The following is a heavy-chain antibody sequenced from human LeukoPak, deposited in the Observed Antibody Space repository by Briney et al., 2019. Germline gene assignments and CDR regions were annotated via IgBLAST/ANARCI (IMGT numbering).Heavy chain of an antibody. V-gene: IGHV3-30-3*01. J-gene: IGHJ4*02. CDR1: GLTFSSYA. D-gene: IGHD5-18*01. CDR2: ISYDGNNK. CDR3: ASGYSYGYLNY. Sequence: PGRSLRLSCAASGLTFSSYAMHWVRQVPGKGLEWVAVISYDGNNKYYADSVKGRFTISRDNSKNTLYLQMNSLRAEDTAVYYCASGYSYGYLNYWGQGTLVTVSS.